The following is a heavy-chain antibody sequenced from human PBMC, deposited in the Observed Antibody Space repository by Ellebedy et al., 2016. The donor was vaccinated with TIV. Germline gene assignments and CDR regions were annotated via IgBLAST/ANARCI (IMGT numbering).Heavy chain of an antibody. CDR3: ARGVYAMGNFDY. CDR1: GYTFTSYA. D-gene: IGHD2-8*01. Sequence: AASVKVSCKASGYTFTSYAMHWVRQAPGQRLEWMGWINAGNGNTKYSQKFQGRVTITRDTSASTAYMEVSSLTSDDTAVYYCARGVYAMGNFDYWGQGTLVTVSS. CDR2: INAGNGNT. J-gene: IGHJ4*02. V-gene: IGHV1-3*01.